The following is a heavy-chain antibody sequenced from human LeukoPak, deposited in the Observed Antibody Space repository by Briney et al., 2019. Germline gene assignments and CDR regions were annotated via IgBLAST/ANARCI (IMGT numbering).Heavy chain of an antibody. CDR2: INHSGST. D-gene: IGHD3-22*01. CDR3: ARLGDDSSGYYELRY. Sequence: PSETLSLTCAVYGGSFSGYYWSWIRQPPGKGLEWIGEINHSGSTNYNPSLKSRVTISVDTSKNQFSLKLSSVTAADTAVYYCARLGDDSSGYYELRYWGQGTLVTVSS. CDR1: GGSFSGYY. J-gene: IGHJ4*02. V-gene: IGHV4-34*01.